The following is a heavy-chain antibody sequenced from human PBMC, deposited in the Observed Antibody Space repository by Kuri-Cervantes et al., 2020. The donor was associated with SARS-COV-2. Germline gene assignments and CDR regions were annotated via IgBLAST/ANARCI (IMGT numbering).Heavy chain of an antibody. CDR3: ARDGGIWHYYMDV. CDR2: IYYSGST. J-gene: IGHJ6*03. D-gene: IGHD1-14*01. V-gene: IGHV4-30-4*08. Sequence: SETLSLTCAVYGGSFSGYFWSWIRQPPGKGLEWIGYIYYSGSTYYNPSLKSRLTMSIDTSRNQFSLQLRSVTAADTAVYYCARDGGIWHYYMDVWGKGTAVTVSS. CDR1: GGSFSGYF.